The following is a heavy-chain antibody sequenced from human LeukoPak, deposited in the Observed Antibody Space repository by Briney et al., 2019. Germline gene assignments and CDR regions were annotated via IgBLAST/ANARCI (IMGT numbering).Heavy chain of an antibody. D-gene: IGHD4-17*01. Sequence: GGPLRLSCTASGFTFSRYSMDWVRQAPGKGLEYVSAISNDGTSTHYADSVRGRFTISRDNFKSTLYLQMDSLTAEDMAVYYCAREGAVNDYGDYRPFDSWGQGTLVTVSS. J-gene: IGHJ4*02. V-gene: IGHV3-64*02. CDR2: ISNDGTST. CDR1: GFTFSRYS. CDR3: AREGAVNDYGDYRPFDS.